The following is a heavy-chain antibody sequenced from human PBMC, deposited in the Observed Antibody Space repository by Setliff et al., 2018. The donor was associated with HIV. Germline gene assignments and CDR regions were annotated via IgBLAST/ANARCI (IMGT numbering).Heavy chain of an antibody. Sequence: GGSLRLSCAASGFTFSPYWMHWVRQAPGKGLVWVSRINSDGTSTTYADSVKGRFTISRDNAKNSLYLQMNSLRAEDTAVYYCARSRAAGFDYWGQGTLVTVS. CDR3: ARSRAAGFDY. CDR2: INSDGTST. CDR1: GFTFSPYW. D-gene: IGHD6-13*01. V-gene: IGHV3-74*03. J-gene: IGHJ4*02.